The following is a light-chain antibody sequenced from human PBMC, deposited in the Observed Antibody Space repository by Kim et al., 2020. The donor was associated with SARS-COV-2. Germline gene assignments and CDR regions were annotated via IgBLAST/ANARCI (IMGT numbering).Light chain of an antibody. CDR3: QTWDRSTGV. Sequence: SYELTQPPSVSVSPGQTASISCSGDKLGDKFACWYQQKPGQSPVLVVYQDSKRPSGIPARFSGSSSGNTATLTIRGTQAMDEADYYCQTWDRSTGV. V-gene: IGLV3-1*01. J-gene: IGLJ3*02. CDR1: KLGDKF. CDR2: QDS.